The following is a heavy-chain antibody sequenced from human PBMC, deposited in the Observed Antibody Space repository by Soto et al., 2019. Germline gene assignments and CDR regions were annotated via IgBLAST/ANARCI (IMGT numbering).Heavy chain of an antibody. CDR1: GYTFTNYT. J-gene: IGHJ4*01. V-gene: IGHV1-3*05. Sequence: QVQLVQSGAEENKPGASVKVSCKASGYTFTNYTMHWVRQAPGQRLAWMGWINAGNGNPVISRQFQGRVTIARDTSAITAYMGVCCLRPVDTSGDYCAAEGFDYWGHGTVVTLYS. CDR3: AAEGFDY. CDR2: INAGNGNP.